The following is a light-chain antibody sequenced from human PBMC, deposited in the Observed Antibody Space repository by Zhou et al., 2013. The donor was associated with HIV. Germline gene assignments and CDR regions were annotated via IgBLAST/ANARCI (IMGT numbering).Light chain of an antibody. V-gene: IGKV3-20*01. CDR3: QQYGSSRV. Sequence: EIVLTQSPGTLSLSPGKRATLSCRASQSVSSSYLAWYQQKPGQAPRLLIYGASSRATGIPDRFSGSGSGTDFTLTISRLEPEDFAVYYCQQYGSSRVFGPGTKVDIK. CDR1: QSVSSSY. J-gene: IGKJ3*01. CDR2: GAS.